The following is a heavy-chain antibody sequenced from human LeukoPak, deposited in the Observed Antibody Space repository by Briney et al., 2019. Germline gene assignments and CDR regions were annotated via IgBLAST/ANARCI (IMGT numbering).Heavy chain of an antibody. J-gene: IGHJ4*02. CDR1: GGPFSGYY. V-gene: IGHV4-34*01. Sequence: SETLSLTGAVYGGPFSGYYWSWLRQPPGKGLEWIGEINHSGSTNYNPSLKSGATISVDTSKNQFSLKLSSVTAADTAVYYCARDIQGVTDWGQGTLVTVSS. CDR3: ARDIQGVTD. CDR2: INHSGST. D-gene: IGHD1-1*01.